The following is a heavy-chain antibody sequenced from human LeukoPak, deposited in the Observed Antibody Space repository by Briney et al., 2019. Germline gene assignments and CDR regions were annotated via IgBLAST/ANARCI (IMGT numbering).Heavy chain of an antibody. V-gene: IGHV1-2*04. CDR2: INPNSGGT. CDR1: GYTFTGYY. Sequence: GASVKVSCKASGYTFTGYYMHWVRQAPGQGLEWMGWINPNSGGTNYAQKFQGWVTMTRDTSISTAYMELSRLRSDDTAVYYCARALRAGPNAFDIWGQGTMVTVSS. CDR3: ARALRAGPNAFDI. J-gene: IGHJ3*02. D-gene: IGHD6-25*01.